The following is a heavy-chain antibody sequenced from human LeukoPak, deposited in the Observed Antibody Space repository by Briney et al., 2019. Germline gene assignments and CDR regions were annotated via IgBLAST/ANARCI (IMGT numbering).Heavy chain of an antibody. D-gene: IGHD3-22*01. Sequence: SETLSPTCTVSGGSISSYYWSWIRQPPGKGLEWIGYIYYSGSTNYNPSLKSRVTISVDTSKNQFSLKLSSVTAADTAVYYCARGSRVVVIGYWGQGTLVTVSS. CDR1: GGSISSYY. CDR3: ARGSRVVVIGY. J-gene: IGHJ4*02. V-gene: IGHV4-59*01. CDR2: IYYSGST.